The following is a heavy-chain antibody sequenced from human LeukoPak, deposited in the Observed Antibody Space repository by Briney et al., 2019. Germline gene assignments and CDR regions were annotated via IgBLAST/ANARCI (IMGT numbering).Heavy chain of an antibody. CDR2: ISSSSTYI. V-gene: IGHV3-21*01. J-gene: IGHJ4*02. D-gene: IGHD3-9*01. CDR1: GFTFSTYS. Sequence: GGSLRLSCAASGFTFSTYSMNWVRQAPGKGLEWVSSISSSSTYIYYADSVRGRVTISRDNAKNSLYLQMNSLRAEDTAVYYCARGYYDTLAGPDYWGQGTLVTVSS. CDR3: ARGYYDTLAGPDY.